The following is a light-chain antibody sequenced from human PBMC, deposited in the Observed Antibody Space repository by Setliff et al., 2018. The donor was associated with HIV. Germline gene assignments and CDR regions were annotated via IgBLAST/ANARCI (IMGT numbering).Light chain of an antibody. CDR2: NNY. CDR1: SSNIGVNV. J-gene: IGLJ1*01. V-gene: IGLV1-44*01. Sequence: QSVLSQPPSASGTPGQRVTISCSGSSSNIGVNVVHWYQHLPGTSPKLLIYNNYQRPSGVPDRFSGSKSGSSGSLAISGLQSEDEADYYCAVWDNALKGYVFGTGTKVTVL. CDR3: AVWDNALKGYV.